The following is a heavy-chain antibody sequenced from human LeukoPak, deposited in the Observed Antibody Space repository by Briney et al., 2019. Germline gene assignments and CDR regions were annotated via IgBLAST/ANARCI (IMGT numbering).Heavy chain of an antibody. J-gene: IGHJ6*02. CDR3: AGVPTKDYGDYYYGMDV. CDR1: GHTFTSYG. D-gene: IGHD4-17*01. V-gene: IGHV1-18*01. CDR2: ISAYNGNT. Sequence: ASVKVSCKASGHTFTSYGISWVRQAPGQGLEWMGWISAYNGNTNYAQKLQGRVTMTTDTSTSTAYMELRSLRSDDTAVYYCAGVPTKDYGDYYYGMDVWGQGTTVTVSS.